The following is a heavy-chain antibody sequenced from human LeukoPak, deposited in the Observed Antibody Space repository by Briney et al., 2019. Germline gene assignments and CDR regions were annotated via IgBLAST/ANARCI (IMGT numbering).Heavy chain of an antibody. CDR3: ARAWIPALGI. CDR2: IKQDGSER. Sequence: PGGSLRLSCAASGFTFSDYWMTWVRQAPGKGLEWVAHIKQDGSERDYLDSVKGRFTISRDNAKNSLYLQMNSLRAEDTATYYCARAWIPALGIWGQGTVVTVSS. J-gene: IGHJ3*02. D-gene: IGHD5-12*01. V-gene: IGHV3-7*01. CDR1: GFTFSDYW.